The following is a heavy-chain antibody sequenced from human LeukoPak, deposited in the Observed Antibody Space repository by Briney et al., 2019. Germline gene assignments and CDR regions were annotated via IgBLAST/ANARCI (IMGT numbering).Heavy chain of an antibody. D-gene: IGHD6-19*01. CDR3: ARHYLSAVAGQYYFDY. J-gene: IGHJ4*02. CDR1: GGSISSSSYY. Sequence: NPSETLSLTCTVSGGSISSSSYYWGWIRQPPGKGLEWIGSIYYSGSTYYNPSLKSRVTISVDTSKNQFSLKLSSVTAADTAVYYCARHYLSAVAGQYYFDYWGQGTLVTVSS. V-gene: IGHV4-39*01. CDR2: IYYSGST.